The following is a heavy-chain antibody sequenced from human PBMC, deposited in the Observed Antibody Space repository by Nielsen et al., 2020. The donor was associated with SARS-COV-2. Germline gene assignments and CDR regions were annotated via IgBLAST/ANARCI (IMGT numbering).Heavy chain of an antibody. Sequence: GESLKISCAASGFTFSTYGIHWVRQAPGKGLEWVATISYDGSDEHYADSVKGRFIISRDNSKDTLYLQLNFVRFEDTAIYYCAKFLPSRLDAFDIWGQGTMVTVSS. CDR2: ISYDGSDE. V-gene: IGHV3-30*18. CDR3: AKFLPSRLDAFDI. CDR1: GFTFSTYG. J-gene: IGHJ3*02.